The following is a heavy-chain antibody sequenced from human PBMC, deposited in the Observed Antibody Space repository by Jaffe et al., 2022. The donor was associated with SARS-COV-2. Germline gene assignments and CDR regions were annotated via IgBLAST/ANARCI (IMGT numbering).Heavy chain of an antibody. V-gene: IGHV3-64D*09. J-gene: IGHJ6*02. CDR2: ISSDGGIP. CDR3: VKDHPPGDYYYYGMDV. CDR1: GFTFSTYA. D-gene: IGHD3-10*01. Sequence: EMKVVESGGGLVQPGGSLRLSCSASGFTFSTYAMHWVRQAPGKGLEYVSAISSDGGIPYYADSVKGRFTISRDNSKNTLYLQMSSLRPEDTAVYYCVKDHPPGDYYYYGMDVWGQGTTVTVSS.